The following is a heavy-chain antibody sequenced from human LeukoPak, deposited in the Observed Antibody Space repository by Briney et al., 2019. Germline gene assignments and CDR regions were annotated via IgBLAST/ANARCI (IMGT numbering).Heavy chain of an antibody. D-gene: IGHD4-17*01. Sequence: SETLSLTCTFSDGXIYTSPYYWGWIRQPPGKGLEWIGSVYYSGSTYYSPSLKSRVTISIDTSKKQFSLKVNSVTAADTAVYYCARFFKGGDNGDYSDYWGQGTLVTVSS. CDR1: DGXIYTSPYY. V-gene: IGHV4-39*01. CDR2: VYYSGST. CDR3: ARFFKGGDNGDYSDY. J-gene: IGHJ4*02.